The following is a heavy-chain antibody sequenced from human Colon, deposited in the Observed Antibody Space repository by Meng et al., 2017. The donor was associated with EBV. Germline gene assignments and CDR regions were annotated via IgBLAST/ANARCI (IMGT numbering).Heavy chain of an antibody. CDR3: SRDLAGSDDY. CDR1: GFTFSSYW. D-gene: IGHD6-25*01. J-gene: IGHJ4*02. V-gene: IGHV3-74*03. CDR2: TNENGATT. Sequence: EVQLVESXXALVQXGGSLRLSCAASGFTFSSYWMHWVRQAPGKGLEWVSRTNENGATTTYADSVKGRFTISRDNAKNTLYLQMNSLRAEDTAVYYCSRDLAGSDDYWGQGTLVTVSS.